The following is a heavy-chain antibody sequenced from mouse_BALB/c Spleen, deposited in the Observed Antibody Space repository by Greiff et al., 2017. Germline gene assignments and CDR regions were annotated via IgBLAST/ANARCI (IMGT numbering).Heavy chain of an antibody. Sequence: VQVVESGPDLVAPSQSLSITCTVPGFSLTSYGAHRVRQPPGKGLEWLLGIWSDGSTTYNSALKSRLSISKDNSKSQVFLKMNSHQTDDTAMYYCARLYGNYDYAMDYWGQGTSVTGSS. J-gene: IGHJ4*01. D-gene: IGHD2-1*01. CDR1: GFSLTSYG. CDR3: ARLYGNYDYAMDY. CDR2: IWSDGST. V-gene: IGHV2-6-2*01.